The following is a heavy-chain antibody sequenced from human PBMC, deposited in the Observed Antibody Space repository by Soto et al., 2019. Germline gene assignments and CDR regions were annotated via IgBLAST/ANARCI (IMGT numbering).Heavy chain of an antibody. D-gene: IGHD6-13*01. CDR2: IYHGVST. CDR1: GGSISSGGYS. V-gene: IGHV4-30-2*01. CDR3: ARDIGAAGNEFDY. J-gene: IGHJ4*02. Sequence: PSETLSLTCAVSGGSISSGGYSWSWIRQPPGKGLECIGYIYHGVSTYYNPSLKSRVTMSVDRSKNQFSLKLSSVTAADTAVYYCARDIGAAGNEFDYWGQGTLVTVS.